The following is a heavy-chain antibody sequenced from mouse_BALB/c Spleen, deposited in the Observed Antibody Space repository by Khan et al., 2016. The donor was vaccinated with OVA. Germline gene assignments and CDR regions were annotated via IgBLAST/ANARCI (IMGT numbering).Heavy chain of an antibody. CDR1: GFTFSSFA. V-gene: IGHV5-9-3*01. CDR3: ARSLVDYYAMDY. CDR2: ISTGGHYT. J-gene: IGHJ4*01. Sequence: EVELVESGGGVVKPGRSLKLSCSASGFTFSSFAMSWVRQTPEKRLEWVATISTGGHYTFYPDSVKGRFTISRDNARNTLYLQMSSLRSEDTAMYYCARSLVDYYAMDYWGQGTSVTVSS. D-gene: IGHD2-2*01.